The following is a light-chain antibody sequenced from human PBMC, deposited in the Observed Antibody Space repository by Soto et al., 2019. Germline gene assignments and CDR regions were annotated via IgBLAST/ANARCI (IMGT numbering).Light chain of an antibody. Sequence: EIVLTQSLGTLSLSPGERATLSCRASQSFSRNYLAWYQQKPGQAPRRLIYGASSRSTGIPDRFSGRGSGTEFTITISSLEPEYFAVYYCQQYGSSPRMFGQVTKVEIK. CDR1: QSFSRNY. J-gene: IGKJ1*01. CDR3: QQYGSSPRM. CDR2: GAS. V-gene: IGKV3-20*01.